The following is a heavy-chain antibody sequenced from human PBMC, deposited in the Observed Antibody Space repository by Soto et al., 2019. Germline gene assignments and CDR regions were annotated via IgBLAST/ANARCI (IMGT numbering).Heavy chain of an antibody. CDR2: ISLDGGEK. D-gene: IGHD3-22*01. J-gene: IGHJ4*02. CDR3: AKDHAPCDSSGFDY. V-gene: IGHV3-30*18. CDR1: GFTFSSYG. Sequence: QVQLVESGGGVVQPGRSLRLSCAASGFTFSSYGMHWVRQAPGKGLEWVAIISLDGGEKYYADSVKGRFTISRDNSKNTLYLHLNSLRAEDTAVYYCAKDHAPCDSSGFDYWGQGTLVTVSS.